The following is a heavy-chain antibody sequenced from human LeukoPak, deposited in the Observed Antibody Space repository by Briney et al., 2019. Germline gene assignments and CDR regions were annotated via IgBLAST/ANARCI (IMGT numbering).Heavy chain of an antibody. J-gene: IGHJ6*02. V-gene: IGHV3-9*01. CDR1: GFTFDDYA. CDR3: AKSDYYGSGSNV. D-gene: IGHD3-10*01. CDR2: ISWNSGSI. Sequence: GGSLRLSCAASGFTFDDYAMHWVRQAPGKGLEWVSGISWNSGSIGYADSVKGRSTISRDNAKNSLYLQMNSLRAEDTALYYCAKSDYYGSGSNVWGQGTTVTVS.